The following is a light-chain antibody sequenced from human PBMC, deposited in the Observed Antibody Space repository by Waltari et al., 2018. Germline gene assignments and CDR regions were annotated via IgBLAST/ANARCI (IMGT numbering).Light chain of an antibody. Sequence: EIVMTQSPATLSVSPGERATLSCRASQSISTTLAWYQQKTGQPPRPLISSVSTRGTGSPARFSGSGSGTEFTLTISSLQSEDFAVYYCQQYDNWPPWTFGQGTKVELE. CDR1: QSISTT. J-gene: IGKJ1*01. CDR3: QQYDNWPPWT. CDR2: SVS. V-gene: IGKV3-15*01.